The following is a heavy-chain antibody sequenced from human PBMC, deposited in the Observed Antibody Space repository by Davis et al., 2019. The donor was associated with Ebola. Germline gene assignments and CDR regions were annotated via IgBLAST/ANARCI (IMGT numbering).Heavy chain of an antibody. CDR1: GYTFTSYG. CDR3: ARTRGGWPYYYYGKDV. D-gene: IGHD6-19*01. Sequence: ASVKVSCKASGYTFTSYGISWVRQAPGQGLEWMGWISAYNGNTNYAQKLQGRVTMTTDTSTSTAYMELRSLRSDDTAVYYCARTRGGWPYYYYGKDVWGQGTTVTVSS. J-gene: IGHJ6*02. V-gene: IGHV1-18*01. CDR2: ISAYNGNT.